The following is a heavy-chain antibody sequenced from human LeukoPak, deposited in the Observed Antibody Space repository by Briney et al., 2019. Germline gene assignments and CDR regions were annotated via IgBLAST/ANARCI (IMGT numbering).Heavy chain of an antibody. D-gene: IGHD1-26*01. Sequence: ASETLSLTCTVSGGSISSNSYYWGWIRQPPGKGLEWIGSLYYSGSIYYNPSLKSRVTISVDTSKNQFSLKLSSVTAADTAVYYCARHGVGATTYAFDIWGQGTMVTVSS. J-gene: IGHJ3*02. CDR3: ARHGVGATTYAFDI. CDR1: GGSISSNSYY. V-gene: IGHV4-39*01. CDR2: LYYSGSI.